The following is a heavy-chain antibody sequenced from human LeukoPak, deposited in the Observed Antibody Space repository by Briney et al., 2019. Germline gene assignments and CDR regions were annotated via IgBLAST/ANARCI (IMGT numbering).Heavy chain of an antibody. Sequence: GGSLRLSCAASGFTVSSTYMSWVRQAPGKGLEWVSVIYSGGNTYYADSVKGRFTISRDKSKNTLFLQMNSLRAGDTAVYYCARASIVVAGTRYFDSWGQGTLVTVSS. CDR2: IYSGGNT. D-gene: IGHD6-19*01. CDR3: ARASIVVAGTRYFDS. CDR1: GFTVSSTY. J-gene: IGHJ4*02. V-gene: IGHV3-53*01.